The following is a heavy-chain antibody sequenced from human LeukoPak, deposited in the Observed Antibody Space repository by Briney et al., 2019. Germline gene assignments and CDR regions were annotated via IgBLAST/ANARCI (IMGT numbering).Heavy chain of an antibody. Sequence: GGSLRLSCAASGFTFSTYSMSWLRQAPGKGLEWVGNIKQDGSETKSVDSVKGRFTISRDNAKNSLYLQLNSLRAEDTAVYYCARGDGYYYNFDDWGQGTLVTVSS. CDR2: IKQDGSET. V-gene: IGHV3-7*04. CDR3: ARGDGYYYNFDD. D-gene: IGHD5-24*01. CDR1: GFTFSTYS. J-gene: IGHJ4*02.